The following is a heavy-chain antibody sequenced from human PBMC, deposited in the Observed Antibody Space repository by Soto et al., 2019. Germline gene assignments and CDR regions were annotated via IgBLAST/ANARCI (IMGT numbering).Heavy chain of an antibody. CDR1: GFTFSSYA. D-gene: IGHD3-22*01. CDR2: ISYDGSNK. J-gene: IGHJ6*02. V-gene: IGHV3-30-3*01. CDR3: ARFYYDSSGYLPSPYYYYYGMDV. Sequence: GGSMRLSCAASGFTFSSYAMHWVRQAPGKGLEWVAVISYDGSNKYYADSVKGRFTISRDNSKNTLYLQMNSLRAEDTAVYYCARFYYDSSGYLPSPYYYYYGMDVWGQGTTVTVSS.